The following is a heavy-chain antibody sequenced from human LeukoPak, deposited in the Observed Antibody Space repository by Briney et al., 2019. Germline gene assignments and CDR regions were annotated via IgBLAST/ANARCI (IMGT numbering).Heavy chain of an antibody. CDR3: ASRPRFDTRGYYVDY. Sequence: GGSLRPSCAASGFTFSDYSMNWVRQAPGKGLEWISYISSSSRTIYYADSVKGRFTISRDNAKNSLYLQMNSLRDEDTAVYYCASRPRFDTRGYYVDYWGQGSLVTVSS. CDR1: GFTFSDYS. CDR2: ISSSSRTI. D-gene: IGHD3-22*01. V-gene: IGHV3-48*02. J-gene: IGHJ4*02.